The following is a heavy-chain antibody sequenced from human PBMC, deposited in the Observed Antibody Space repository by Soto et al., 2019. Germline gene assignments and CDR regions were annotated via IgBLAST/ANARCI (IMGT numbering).Heavy chain of an antibody. CDR2: LNPSCGRT. CDR1: GYTFTHHY. Sequence: ASLKVSCKASGYTFTHHYKPWVRPAPGQGLVWLVVLNPSCGRTNYAQKFQGRVTMTGETSTRTVYMELSSLRSEDTAVYYCASDIAAAAHGTFDTWGQGTLVTVS. J-gene: IGHJ5*02. V-gene: IGHV1-46*01. D-gene: IGHD6-13*01. CDR3: ASDIAAAAHGTFDT.